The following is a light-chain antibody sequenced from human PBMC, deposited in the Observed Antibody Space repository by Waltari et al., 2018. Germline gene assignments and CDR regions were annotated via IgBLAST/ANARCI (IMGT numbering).Light chain of an antibody. Sequence: QSALTQPPSASGSPGQSVTISCTGTSSDVGGYNYVSWYQQHPGKAPKRLIYDVHKRPPGAPDRCSGSKSGNTASLTVSGLQTEDEADYYCSSYAGSNNLGVFGGGTKLTVL. V-gene: IGLV2-8*01. J-gene: IGLJ2*01. CDR2: DVH. CDR3: SSYAGSNNLGV. CDR1: SSDVGGYNY.